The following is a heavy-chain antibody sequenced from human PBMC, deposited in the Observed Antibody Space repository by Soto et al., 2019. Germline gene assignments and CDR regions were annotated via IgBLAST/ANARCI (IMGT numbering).Heavy chain of an antibody. V-gene: IGHV4-34*01. J-gene: IGHJ4*02. CDR1: GGSFSGYY. Sequence: QVQLQQWGAGLLKPSETLSLTCAVYGGSFSGYYWSWIHQPPGKGLEWIGEINHSGSTNYNPSLKSRVTISVDTSKNQFSLKLSSVTAADTAVYYCARGVYRTMIVVVFDYWGQGTLVTVSS. D-gene: IGHD3-22*01. CDR2: INHSGST. CDR3: ARGVYRTMIVVVFDY.